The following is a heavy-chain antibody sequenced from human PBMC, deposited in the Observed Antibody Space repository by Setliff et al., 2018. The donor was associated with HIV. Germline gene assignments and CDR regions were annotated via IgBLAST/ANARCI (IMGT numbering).Heavy chain of an antibody. CDR2: IKNDGRIKNNGGTT. D-gene: IGHD2-15*01. CDR1: GFGFSSAY. CDR3: IALYLGY. Sequence: GGSLRLSCAASGFGFSSAYMNWVRQAPGNGPEWVGRIKNDGRIKNNGGTTDYAAPVKGRFTISRDDSKNTFCLQMDSLKIEDTAVYYCIALYLGYWGQGALVTVSS. J-gene: IGHJ4*02. V-gene: IGHV3-15*07.